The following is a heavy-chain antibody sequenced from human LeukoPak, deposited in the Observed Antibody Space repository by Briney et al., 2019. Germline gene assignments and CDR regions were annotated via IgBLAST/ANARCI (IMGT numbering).Heavy chain of an antibody. CDR2: IIPIFGTA. Sequence: SVKVSCKASGGTFSSYAVSWVRQAPGQGLEWMGGIIPIFGTANYAQKFQGRVTITADKSTSTAYMELSRLRSDDTAVYYCARDSDSSGYYFDSWGQGTLVTVSS. D-gene: IGHD3-22*01. V-gene: IGHV1-69*06. J-gene: IGHJ4*02. CDR3: ARDSDSSGYYFDS. CDR1: GGTFSSYA.